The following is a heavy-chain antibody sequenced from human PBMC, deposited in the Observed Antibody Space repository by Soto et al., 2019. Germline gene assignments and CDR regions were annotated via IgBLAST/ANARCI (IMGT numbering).Heavy chain of an antibody. V-gene: IGHV1-69*02. CDR1: GGTFSSYT. D-gene: IGHD6-19*01. Sequence: SVKVSCKASGGTFSSYTISWVRQAPGQGLEWMGRIIPILGIANYAQKFQGRVTITADKSTSTAYMELSSLRSEDTAVYYCASSAAVENWFDPWGQGTLVTVSS. CDR2: IIPILGIA. J-gene: IGHJ5*02. CDR3: ASSAAVENWFDP.